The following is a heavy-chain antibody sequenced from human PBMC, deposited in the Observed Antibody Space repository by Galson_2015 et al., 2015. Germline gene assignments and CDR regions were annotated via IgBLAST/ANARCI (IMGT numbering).Heavy chain of an antibody. D-gene: IGHD3-22*01. J-gene: IGHJ3*02. CDR3: ARESITMIVVDLNAHAFDI. V-gene: IGHV3-7*01. CDR1: GFTFSSYW. CDR2: IKQDGSEK. Sequence: SLRLSCAASGFTFSSYWMSWVRQAPGKGLEWVANIKQDGSEKYYVDSVKGRFTISRDNAKNSLYLQMNSLRAEDTAVYYCARESITMIVVDLNAHAFDIWGQGTMVTVSS.